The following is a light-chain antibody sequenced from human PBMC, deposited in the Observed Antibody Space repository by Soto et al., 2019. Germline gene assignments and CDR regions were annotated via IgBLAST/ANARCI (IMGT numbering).Light chain of an antibody. V-gene: IGLV2-14*01. CDR3: SSYTSSSTRV. CDR1: SSDVGGYNY. Sequence: QSALTQPASVSGSPGQSITISCTGTSSDVGGYNYVSWYQQHPGKVPKLMIYEVSNRPSGVSSRFSGSKSGNTASLTISGLQAEDEADYYCSSYTSSSTRVFGTGTKVTVL. J-gene: IGLJ1*01. CDR2: EVS.